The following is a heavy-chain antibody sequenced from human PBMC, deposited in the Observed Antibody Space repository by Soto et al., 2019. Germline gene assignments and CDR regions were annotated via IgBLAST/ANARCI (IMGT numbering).Heavy chain of an antibody. D-gene: IGHD3-16*01. V-gene: IGHV3-7*05. CDR1: GFTFSTDW. CDR3: ARDWGAPGRGSAFGYYYHFGMDV. J-gene: IGHJ6*02. CDR2: IKEDGSEE. Sequence: EVQLVESGGGLVQPGGSLRLSCAASGFTFSTDWMNWVRQAPGQGLEWVANIKEDGSEEYYVDSVKGRFTISRDNAKNSLFLDMNCLRGEDTAVYYCARDWGAPGRGSAFGYYYHFGMDVWGQGTTVTVPS.